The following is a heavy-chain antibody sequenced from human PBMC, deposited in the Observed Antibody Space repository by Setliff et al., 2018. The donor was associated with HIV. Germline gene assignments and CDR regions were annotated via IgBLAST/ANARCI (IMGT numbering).Heavy chain of an antibody. Sequence: GESLRLSCTASGFTFGDYAMNWVRQAPGKGLEWVGFIRSKAYGGTTEYAASVKGRFTISRDDSKSIAYLQMNSLKTEDTAMYYCTRARGAAGTSLYFDYWGQGTLVTVSS. CDR2: IRSKAYGGTT. CDR3: TRARGAAGTSLYFDY. CDR1: GFTFGDYA. D-gene: IGHD6-13*01. J-gene: IGHJ4*02. V-gene: IGHV3-49*04.